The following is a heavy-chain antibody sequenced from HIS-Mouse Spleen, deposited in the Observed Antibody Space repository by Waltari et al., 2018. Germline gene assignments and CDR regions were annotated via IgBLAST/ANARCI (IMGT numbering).Heavy chain of an antibody. CDR2: ISAYNGNT. Sequence: QVQLVQSGAEVKKPGASVKVPCKASGYTFTSSGISGVRQAHGQGLEWIGWISAYNGNTNYAQKLQGRVTMTTDTSTSTAYMELRSLRSDDTAVYYCARGYDFWSGSNAFDIWGQGTMVTVSS. J-gene: IGHJ3*02. CDR3: ARGYDFWSGSNAFDI. CDR1: GYTFTSSG. V-gene: IGHV1-18*01. D-gene: IGHD3-3*01.